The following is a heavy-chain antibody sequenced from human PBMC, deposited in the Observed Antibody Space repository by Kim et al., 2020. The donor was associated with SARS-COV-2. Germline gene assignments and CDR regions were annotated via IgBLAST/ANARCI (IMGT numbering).Heavy chain of an antibody. CDR3: ANDFYWGNSGAGAFDR. V-gene: IGHV3-23*01. CDR2: ISGSGGST. CDR1: GFTFSSFA. J-gene: IGHJ3*02. D-gene: IGHD2-15*01. Sequence: GGSLRLSCAASGFTFSSFAMNWVRQAPGKGLEWVSGISGSGGSTYYADSVKGRFTFSRDNSKNTLYLQMNSLRAEDTAVYYCANDFYWGNSGAGAFDRWG.